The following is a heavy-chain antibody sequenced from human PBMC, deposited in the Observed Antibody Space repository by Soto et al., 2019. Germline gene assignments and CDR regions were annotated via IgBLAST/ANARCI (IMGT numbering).Heavy chain of an antibody. Sequence: PGESLKISCKGSGYIFTNCWVGWVGEMLVKGLEWMGIIYLGDSETRYSPSFQGQVTISADKSISTAYLQWSSLKASDTAMYYCAVTTSGGNYNPFDYWGQGTL. CDR3: AVTTSGGNYNPFDY. V-gene: IGHV5-51*01. D-gene: IGHD2-15*01. CDR2: IYLGDSET. CDR1: GYIFTNCW. J-gene: IGHJ4*02.